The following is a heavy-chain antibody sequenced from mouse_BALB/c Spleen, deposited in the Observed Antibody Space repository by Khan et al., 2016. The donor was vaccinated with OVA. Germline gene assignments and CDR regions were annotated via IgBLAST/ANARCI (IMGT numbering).Heavy chain of an antibody. J-gene: IGHJ1*01. CDR3: PRPYEYCDV. CDR1: GYTFSSYW. CDR2: ILPGSGMT. V-gene: IGHV1-9*01. D-gene: IGHD2-10*02. Sequence: QVQLQQSGAELMKPGASVKISCTATGYTFSSYWIEWVKQRPGHGLEWIGEILPGSGMTNYNEKFKGKATFTADTSSNTAYMQLSSLTSEDAAVYYCPRPYEYCDVWGAGTTVTVSS.